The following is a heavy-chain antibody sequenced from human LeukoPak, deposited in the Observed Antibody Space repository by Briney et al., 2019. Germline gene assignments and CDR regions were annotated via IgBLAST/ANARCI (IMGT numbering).Heavy chain of an antibody. V-gene: IGHV3-30-3*01. J-gene: IGHJ4*02. CDR3: ARENQYVLDY. CDR2: ISYDGSNK. CDR1: RFTFSSYA. D-gene: IGHD1-14*01. Sequence: GGSLRLSCAASRFTFSSYAMHWVRQAPGKGLEWVAVISYDGSNKYYADSVKGRFTISRDNSKNTLYLQMNSLRAEDTAVYYCARENQYVLDYWGQGTLVTVSS.